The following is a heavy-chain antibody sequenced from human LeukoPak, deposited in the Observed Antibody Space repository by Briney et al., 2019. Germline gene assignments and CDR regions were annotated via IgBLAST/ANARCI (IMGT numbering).Heavy chain of an antibody. V-gene: IGHV4-30-2*01. CDR3: ASAGFEGYYDGGSSYYFDY. Sequence: PSETLSPTCAVSGGSISSGGYSWSWIRQPPGKGLEWIGYIYHSGSTYYNPSLKSRVTISVDRSKNQFSLKLSSVTAADTAVYYCASAGFEGYYDGGSSYYFDYWGQGTLVTVSS. CDR2: IYHSGST. D-gene: IGHD3-22*01. J-gene: IGHJ4*02. CDR1: GGSISSGGYS.